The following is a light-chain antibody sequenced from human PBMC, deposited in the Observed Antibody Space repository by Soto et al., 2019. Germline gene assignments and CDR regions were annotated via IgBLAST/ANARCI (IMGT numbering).Light chain of an antibody. J-gene: IGKJ3*01. CDR1: QSINNW. Sequence: DIQMTQSPSTLSASVGDRVTITCRASQSINNWLAWYQQKPGKAPKLLIYDASSLESGVPSRFSGSGSGTEFSLTISSLQPDDFAIYYCQQYNSNLFTFGPGTRVDIK. CDR2: DAS. V-gene: IGKV1-5*01. CDR3: QQYNSNLFT.